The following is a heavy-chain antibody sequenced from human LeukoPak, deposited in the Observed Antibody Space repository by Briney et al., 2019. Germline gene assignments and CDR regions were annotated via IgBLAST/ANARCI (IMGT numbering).Heavy chain of an antibody. CDR1: GDSTISRTYY. CDR3: ARYVSSTFPIWFDP. CDR2: IWNSGRT. V-gene: IGHV4-31*03. Sequence: TLSLTCSVSGDSTISRTYYCTWLRHHPQKGLQWIGYIWNSGRTTYYPSLKSRATISVDTSKNQFSLKLSFLTGADTAIYYCARYVSSTFPIWFDPWGQGILVIVSS. D-gene: IGHD6-6*01. J-gene: IGHJ5*02.